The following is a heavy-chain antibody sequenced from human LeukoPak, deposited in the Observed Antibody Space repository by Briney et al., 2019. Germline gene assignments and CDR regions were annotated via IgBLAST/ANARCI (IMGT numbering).Heavy chain of an antibody. Sequence: ASVKVSCKASGGTFSSYAISWVRQAPGQGLEWMGWMNPNSGNTGYAQKFQGRVTMTRNTSISTAYMELSSLRSEDTAVYYCARAVRLGVNLDYYYYMDVWGKGTTVTVSS. CDR1: GGTFSSYA. CDR2: MNPNSGNT. D-gene: IGHD3-16*01. CDR3: ARAVRLGVNLDYYYYMDV. J-gene: IGHJ6*03. V-gene: IGHV1-8*02.